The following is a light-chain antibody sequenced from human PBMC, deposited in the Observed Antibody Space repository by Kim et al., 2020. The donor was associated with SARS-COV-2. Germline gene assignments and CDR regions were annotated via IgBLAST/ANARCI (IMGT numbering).Light chain of an antibody. J-gene: IGKJ1*01. Sequence: DIQMTQSPSSLSASVGDRVTITCRASQTISGYLNWYQQKPGKAPKLLIYAASSLQSGVPSRFSGGGSGTDFTLTISSLQPEDFATYYCQQSYSIPRTFGQETKVDIK. CDR3: QQSYSIPRT. CDR2: AAS. CDR1: QTISGY. V-gene: IGKV1-39*01.